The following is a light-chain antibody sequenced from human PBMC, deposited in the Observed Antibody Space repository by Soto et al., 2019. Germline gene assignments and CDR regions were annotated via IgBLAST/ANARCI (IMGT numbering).Light chain of an antibody. J-gene: IGKJ4*01. CDR2: GAS. Sequence: EIVMTQSPATLSASPGERATLSCRASQSVRSNLAWYQQKPGQAPRLLMYGASSRATGIPDRFSGSGSGTDFTLTISRLEPEDFAVYFCQQYRNSQLTFGGGTKVDIK. CDR3: QQYRNSQLT. V-gene: IGKV3-20*01. CDR1: QSVRSN.